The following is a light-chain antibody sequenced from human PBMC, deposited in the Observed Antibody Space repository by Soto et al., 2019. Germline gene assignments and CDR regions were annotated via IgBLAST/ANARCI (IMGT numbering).Light chain of an antibody. J-gene: IGKJ5*01. CDR3: QQRSNWPPIT. CDR1: QSVNTN. Sequence: EIVMTQSPATLSVSPGERATFSCRASQSVNTNLAWYQLKPGQAPRLLVYGASSRATGIPDRFSGSGSGTDFTLTISSLEPEDAALYYCQQRSNWPPITFGQGTRLENK. V-gene: IGKV3D-15*01. CDR2: GAS.